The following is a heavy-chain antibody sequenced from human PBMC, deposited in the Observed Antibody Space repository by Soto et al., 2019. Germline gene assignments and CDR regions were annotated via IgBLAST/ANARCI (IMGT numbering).Heavy chain of an antibody. Sequence: QVQLQESGPGLVKPSQTLSLTCTVSGGSISSGGYYWSWIRQHPGKGLEWIGYIYYSGSTYYNPSRKSRVTISVDTSKNQFSRKLSSVTAADTAVYYCARESYCSGGSCYYAYVYWGQGTLVTVSS. CDR1: GGSISSGGYY. D-gene: IGHD2-15*01. J-gene: IGHJ4*02. CDR2: IYYSGST. V-gene: IGHV4-31*03. CDR3: ARESYCSGGSCYYAYVY.